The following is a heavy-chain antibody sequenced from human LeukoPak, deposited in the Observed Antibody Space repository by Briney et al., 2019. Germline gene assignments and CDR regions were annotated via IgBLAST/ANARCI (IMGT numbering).Heavy chain of an antibody. CDR3: ARAPAVLPLYYYYYYMDV. Sequence: GGSLRLSCAASGFTFSSYSMNWVRQAPGKGLEWVSSISSSSSYIYYADSVKGRFTISRDNAKNSLYLQMNSLRAEDTAVYYCARAPAVLPLYYYYYYMDVWGKGTTVTVSS. J-gene: IGHJ6*03. CDR2: ISSSSSYI. CDR1: GFTFSSYS. V-gene: IGHV3-21*01.